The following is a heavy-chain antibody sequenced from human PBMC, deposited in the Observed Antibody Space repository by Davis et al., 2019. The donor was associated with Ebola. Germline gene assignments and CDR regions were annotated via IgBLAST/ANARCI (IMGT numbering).Heavy chain of an antibody. Sequence: GGSLRLSCAASGFIFRSYVMSWVRRAPGKGLEWVSTLFLSADTYYADSVKGRFTISRDNSKNTLHLQMNSLRVEDTAIYYCVKDTSNVWFDVWGQGTMVTVSS. V-gene: IGHV3-23*01. CDR1: GFIFRSYV. CDR2: LFLSADT. J-gene: IGHJ3*01. D-gene: IGHD6-19*01. CDR3: VKDTSNVWFDV.